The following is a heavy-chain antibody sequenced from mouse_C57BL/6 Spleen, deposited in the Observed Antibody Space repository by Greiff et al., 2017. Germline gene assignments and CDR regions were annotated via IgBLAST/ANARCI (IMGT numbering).Heavy chain of an antibody. Sequence: QVQLQQSGPELVKPGASVKISCKASGYAFSSSWMNWVKQRPGKGLEWIGRIYPGDGDTNYNGKFKGKATLTADKSSSTAYMQLSSLTSEDSAVYFCASQEHYDYLWFAYWGQETLVTVSA. D-gene: IGHD2-4*01. CDR2: IYPGDGDT. V-gene: IGHV1-82*01. CDR3: ASQEHYDYLWFAY. J-gene: IGHJ3*01. CDR1: GYAFSSSW.